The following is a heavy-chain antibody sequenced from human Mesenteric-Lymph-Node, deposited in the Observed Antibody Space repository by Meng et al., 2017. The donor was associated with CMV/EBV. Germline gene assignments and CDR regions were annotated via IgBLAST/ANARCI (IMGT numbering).Heavy chain of an antibody. CDR2: VSYDGSDK. CDR1: GFTFSSFP. D-gene: IGHD3-3*01. V-gene: IGHV3-30*04. Sequence: GGSLRLSCAASGFTFSSFPMHWVRQAPGKGLEWVSVVSYDGSDKYYVDSVKGRFTISRDNSKNSLYLQMNSLRPEDTAFYYCAKDRFFNDMDYFDNWGQGTLVTVSS. CDR3: AKDRFFNDMDYFDN. J-gene: IGHJ4*02.